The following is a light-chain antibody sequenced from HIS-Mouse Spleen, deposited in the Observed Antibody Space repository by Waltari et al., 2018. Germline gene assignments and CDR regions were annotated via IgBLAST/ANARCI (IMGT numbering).Light chain of an antibody. CDR1: QSVSSY. Sequence: EIVLTQSPATLSLSPGERATLSCRASQSVSSYLAWYQQKPGQAPRLLIYDASNRATDIPARFSGSGSGTDFTLTISSREPEDFAVYYCQQRSNWYTFGQGTKLEIK. CDR2: DAS. V-gene: IGKV3-11*01. CDR3: QQRSNWYT. J-gene: IGKJ2*01.